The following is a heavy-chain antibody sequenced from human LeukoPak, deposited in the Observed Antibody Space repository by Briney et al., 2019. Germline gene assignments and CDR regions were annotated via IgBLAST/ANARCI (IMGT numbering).Heavy chain of an antibody. CDR2: INPNSGGT. V-gene: IGHV1-2*02. Sequence: ASVKGSCKASGYTFTGYYMHWVRQAPGQGPEWMGWINPNSGGTNYAQVFQGRVTMTRDTSISTAYMELSRLRSDDTAIYYCAREHRDGYNFDYWGQGTLVTVSS. CDR3: AREHRDGYNFDY. D-gene: IGHD5-24*01. CDR1: GYTFTGYY. J-gene: IGHJ4*02.